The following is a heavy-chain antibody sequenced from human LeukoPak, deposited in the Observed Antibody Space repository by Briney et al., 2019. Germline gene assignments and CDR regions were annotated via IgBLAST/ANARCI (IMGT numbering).Heavy chain of an antibody. J-gene: IGHJ4*02. Sequence: TGGSLRLSCAASGFTFSNYAMNWVRQAPGKGLEWVSGIRVTYNTYYADSVKGRFTISRDNSDSTLYLQMSGLRAEDTAVYYCAKGTGDTGYYFDYWGQGTLVTVSS. CDR2: IRVTYNT. CDR1: GFTFSNYA. D-gene: IGHD7-27*01. V-gene: IGHV3-23*01. CDR3: AKGTGDTGYYFDY.